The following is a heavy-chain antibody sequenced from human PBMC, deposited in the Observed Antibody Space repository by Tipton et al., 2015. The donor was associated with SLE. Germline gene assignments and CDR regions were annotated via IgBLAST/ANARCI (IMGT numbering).Heavy chain of an antibody. CDR1: GESFSGYY. CDR3: ARGGGPWGYYFDN. D-gene: IGHD1-26*01. Sequence: TLSLTCAVYGESFSGYYWTWIRQPPGKGLEWIGEVDPSGCTNYNPSLRSRVTISIDTSKNQFSLRLKSVTAAGTAVYYCARGGGPWGYYFDNWGQGNLVTVSS. CDR2: VDPSGCT. V-gene: IGHV4-34*01. J-gene: IGHJ4*02.